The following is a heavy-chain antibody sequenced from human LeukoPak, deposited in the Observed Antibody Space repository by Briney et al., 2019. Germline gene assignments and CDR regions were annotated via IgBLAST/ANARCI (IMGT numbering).Heavy chain of an antibody. D-gene: IGHD3-3*01. CDR3: ARDQYYDFWSGFDAFDI. CDR2: IIPIFGTA. J-gene: IGHJ3*02. CDR1: GGTFSSYA. V-gene: IGHV1-69*13. Sequence: SVKVSCKASGGTFSSYAISWVRQAPGQGLEWMGGIIPIFGTANYAQKFQGRVTITADESTSTAYMELSSLRSEDTAVYYCARDQYYDFWSGFDAFDIWGQGTMVTVSS.